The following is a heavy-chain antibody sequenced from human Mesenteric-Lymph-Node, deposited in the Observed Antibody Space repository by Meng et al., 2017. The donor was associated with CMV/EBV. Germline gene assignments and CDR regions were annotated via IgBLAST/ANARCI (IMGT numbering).Heavy chain of an antibody. J-gene: IGHJ6*02. CDR3: ARTGEAYGMDV. CDR1: GGSFSGYY. Sequence: LRLSCAVYGGSFSGYYWSWIRQHPGKGLEWIGYIYYSGSTYYNPSLKSRVTISVDTSKNQFSLKLSSVTAADTAVYYCARTGEAYGMDVWGQGTTVTVSS. V-gene: IGHV4-31*11. CDR2: IYYSGST.